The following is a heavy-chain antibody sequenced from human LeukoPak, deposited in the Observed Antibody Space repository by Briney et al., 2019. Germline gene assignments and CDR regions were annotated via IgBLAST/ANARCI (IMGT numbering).Heavy chain of an antibody. V-gene: IGHV3-11*06. Sequence: GGSLRLSCAASGFTFSDYYMSWIRQAPGKGLEWVSSISSSSSYIYYADSVKGRFTISRDNAKNSLYLQMNSLRAEDTAVYYCARDGMWELHGFDLWGRGTLVTVSS. CDR2: ISSSSSYI. CDR3: ARDGMWELHGFDL. CDR1: GFTFSDYY. J-gene: IGHJ2*01. D-gene: IGHD1-26*01.